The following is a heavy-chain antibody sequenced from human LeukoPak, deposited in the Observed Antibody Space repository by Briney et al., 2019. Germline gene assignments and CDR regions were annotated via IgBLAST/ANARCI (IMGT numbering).Heavy chain of an antibody. CDR2: IYSGGST. CDR1: GFTVSSNY. Sequence: GGSLRLSCAASGFTVSSNYMSWVRQAPGKGLEWVSVIYSGGSTYYADSVKGRFTISRDNSKYTLYLQMNSLRAEDTAVYYCAREYSSSWYRWFDPWGQGTLVTVSS. J-gene: IGHJ5*02. D-gene: IGHD6-13*01. CDR3: AREYSSSWYRWFDP. V-gene: IGHV3-53*01.